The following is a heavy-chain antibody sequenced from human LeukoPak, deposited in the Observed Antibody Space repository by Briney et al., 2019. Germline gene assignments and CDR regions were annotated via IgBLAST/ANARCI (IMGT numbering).Heavy chain of an antibody. J-gene: IGHJ4*02. Sequence: SETLSLTCAVYGGSFSDYNWNWIRQPTGRGLEWIGEINHSGGTNYNPSLKSRVTISIDTSKNQFSLKLTSVTAADTAVYYCARGLPGYWGQGTLVIVSS. CDR3: ARGLPGY. CDR1: GGSFSDYN. CDR2: INHSGGT. V-gene: IGHV4-34*01.